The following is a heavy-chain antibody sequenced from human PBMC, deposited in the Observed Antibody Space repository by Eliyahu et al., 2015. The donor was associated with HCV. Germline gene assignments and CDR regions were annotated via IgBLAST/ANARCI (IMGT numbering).Heavy chain of an antibody. CDR2: INHXGST. J-gene: IGHJ6*02. D-gene: IGHD3-10*01. V-gene: IGHV4-34*01. CDR1: XGSFSGYX. Sequence: QVQLQQWGAGLLKPSETLSLTCAVYXGSFSGYXWSWIRQHPGKGLEWIGEINHXGSTNYNPSLKSRVTISVDTSKNQFSLKLSSVTAADTAVYYCARGGYYGSGSYYLKYYYYGMDVWGQGTTVTVSS. CDR3: ARGGYYGSGSYYLKYYYYGMDV.